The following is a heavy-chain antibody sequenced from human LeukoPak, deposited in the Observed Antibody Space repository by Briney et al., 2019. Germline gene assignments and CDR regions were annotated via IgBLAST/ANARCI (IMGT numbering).Heavy chain of an antibody. CDR2: INHSGGT. D-gene: IGHD3-22*01. Sequence: SETLSLTCAVSGGSFSGFRWHWIRQPPGKGPEWIGEINHSGGTTYNPSLKSRVTISVDTSKIQFSLNLTSVTAEDTAVYYCAKIVVVITTLDAFDIWGQGTMVTVSS. CDR3: AKIVVVITTLDAFDI. J-gene: IGHJ3*02. CDR1: GGSFSGFR. V-gene: IGHV4-34*01.